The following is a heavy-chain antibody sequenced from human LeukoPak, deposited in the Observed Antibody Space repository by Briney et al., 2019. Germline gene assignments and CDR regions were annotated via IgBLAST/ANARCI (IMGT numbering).Heavy chain of an antibody. V-gene: IGHV3-66*01. CDR2: IYSGGST. Sequence: GGSLRLSCAASGFTVSSNYLSWVRQAPGKGLEWVSIIYSGGSTYYADSVTGRFTISRDNSKNTLYLQMNSLRAEDTAVYYCARDGAVLTGYYDYWGQGTLVTVSS. J-gene: IGHJ4*02. CDR3: ARDGAVLTGYYDY. D-gene: IGHD3-9*01. CDR1: GFTVSSNY.